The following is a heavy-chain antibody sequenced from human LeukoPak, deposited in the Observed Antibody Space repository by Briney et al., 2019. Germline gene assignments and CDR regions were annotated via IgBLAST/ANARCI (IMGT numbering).Heavy chain of an antibody. Sequence: GSLRLSCSASGFTFSSYTMSWVRQAPGKGLEWVSTITTSDGNTYYADSVKGRFTVSRDNSKNTLFLQMNSLRAEDTAVYYCAKDGGLWVSAHWGDSWGRGTLVTVSS. D-gene: IGHD7-27*01. CDR2: ITTSDGNT. CDR3: AKDGGLWVSAHWGDS. J-gene: IGHJ4*02. V-gene: IGHV3-23*01. CDR1: GFTFSSYT.